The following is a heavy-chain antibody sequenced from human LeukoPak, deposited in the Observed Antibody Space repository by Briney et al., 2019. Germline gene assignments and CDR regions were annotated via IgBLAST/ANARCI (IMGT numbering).Heavy chain of an antibody. CDR1: GFTFSSYA. V-gene: IGHV3-23*01. D-gene: IGHD4-17*01. CDR2: ISGSGGST. CDR3: ARKDYGVGGPYYYYGMDV. Sequence: AGGSLRLSCAASGFTFSSYAMSWVRQAPGKGLEWVSAISGSGGSTYYADSVKGRFTISRDNSKNTLYLQMNSLRAEDTAVYYCARKDYGVGGPYYYYGMDVWGQGTTVTVSS. J-gene: IGHJ6*02.